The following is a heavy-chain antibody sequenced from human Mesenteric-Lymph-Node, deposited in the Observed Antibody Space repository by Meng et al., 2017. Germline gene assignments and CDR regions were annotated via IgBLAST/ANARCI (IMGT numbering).Heavy chain of an antibody. V-gene: IGHV4-34*01. Sequence: QVRVQQVGPGLLTPSESPHLICAVCGGSFSGDYGRWLRQPPGKGLEWIGEINHSGITNYSPSLKSRVTISVDKSKNQFSLKLSSVTAADTAVYYCARVAAAGNEWFDPWGQGTLVTVSS. D-gene: IGHD6-13*01. CDR1: GGSFSGDY. CDR2: INHSGIT. CDR3: ARVAAAGNEWFDP. J-gene: IGHJ5*02.